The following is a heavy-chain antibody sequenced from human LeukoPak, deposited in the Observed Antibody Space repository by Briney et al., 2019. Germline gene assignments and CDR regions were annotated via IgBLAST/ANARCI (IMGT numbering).Heavy chain of an antibody. V-gene: IGHV3-21*01. CDR3: ARIDIAVASAFILDAFGI. CDR1: GFTFSSYS. D-gene: IGHD2-2*01. J-gene: IGHJ3*02. Sequence: GGSLRLSCAASGFTFSSYSMNWVRQAPGKGLEWISSISSSSIYIYYADSVKGRFTISRDNAKNSLYLQMNSLRAEDTAVYYCARIDIAVASAFILDAFGIWGQGTMVTVSS. CDR2: ISSSSIYI.